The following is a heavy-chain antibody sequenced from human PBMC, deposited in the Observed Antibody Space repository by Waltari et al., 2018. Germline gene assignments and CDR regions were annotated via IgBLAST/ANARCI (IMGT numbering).Heavy chain of an antibody. V-gene: IGHV4-28*01. CDR1: GYSISSRNW. J-gene: IGHJ4*02. D-gene: IGHD3-3*01. Sequence: QVQLQESGPGLVKPSDTLSLTCAVSGYSISSRNWWGWIRQPPGKGLEWIGYIYYSGSTYYNPSLKSRVTMSVDTSKNQFSLKLSSVTAVDTAVYYCARRADYDFWSSPFDYWGQGTLVTVSS. CDR3: ARRADYDFWSSPFDY. CDR2: IYYSGST.